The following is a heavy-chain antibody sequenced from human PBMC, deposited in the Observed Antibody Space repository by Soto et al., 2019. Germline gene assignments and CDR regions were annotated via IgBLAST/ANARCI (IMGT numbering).Heavy chain of an antibody. CDR3: TTDPILAAAAAGDNWFDS. CDR2: IIPILGIA. V-gene: IGHV1-69*04. Sequence: GASVKVSCKASGGTFSSYTISWVRQAPGQGLEWMGRIIPILGIANYAQKFQGRVTITADKSTSTAYMELSSLRSEDTAVYYCTTDPILAAAAAGDNWFDSWGQGTLVTVSS. J-gene: IGHJ5*01. D-gene: IGHD6-13*01. CDR1: GGTFSSYT.